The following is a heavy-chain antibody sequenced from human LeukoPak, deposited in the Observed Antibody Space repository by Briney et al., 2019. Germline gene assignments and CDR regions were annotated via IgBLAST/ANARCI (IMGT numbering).Heavy chain of an antibody. Sequence: SETLSLTCTVSGGSISSYYWSWIRQPPGKGLEWIGYIYYSGSTNYNPSLKSRVTISVDTSKNQFSLKLSSVTAADTAFYYCARRYNWNDRWDWGQGTLVTVSP. V-gene: IGHV4-59*12. CDR2: IYYSGST. CDR1: GGSISSYY. D-gene: IGHD1-1*01. J-gene: IGHJ4*02. CDR3: ARRYNWNDRWD.